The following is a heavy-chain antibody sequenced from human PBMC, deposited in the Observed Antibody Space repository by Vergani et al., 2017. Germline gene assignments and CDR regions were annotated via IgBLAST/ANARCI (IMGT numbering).Heavy chain of an antibody. V-gene: IGHV1-69*01. J-gene: IGHJ6*03. CDR3: ARVPDIVVVVAATFSNYYYYMDV. CDR2: IIPIFGTA. Sequence: QVQLVQSGAEVKKPGSSVKVSCKASGGTFSSYAISWVRQAPGQGLEWMGGIIPIFGTANYAQKFQGRVTITADESTSTAYMELSSLRSEDTAVYYCARVPDIVVVVAATFSNYYYYMDVWGKGTTGTVAS. CDR1: GGTFSSYA. D-gene: IGHD2-15*01.